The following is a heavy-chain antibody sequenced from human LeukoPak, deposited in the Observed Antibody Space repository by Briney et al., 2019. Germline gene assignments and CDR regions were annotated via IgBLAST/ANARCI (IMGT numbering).Heavy chain of an antibody. CDR2: ISGSGGST. CDR3: ASPYYYGSGSYFYY. Sequence: GGSLRLSCAASGFTFSSYAMSWVRQAPGKGLEWVSAISGSGGSTYYADSVKGRFTTSRDNSKNTLYLQMNSLRAEDTAVYYCASPYYYGSGSYFYYWGQGTLVTVSS. D-gene: IGHD3-10*01. J-gene: IGHJ4*02. CDR1: GFTFSSYA. V-gene: IGHV3-23*01.